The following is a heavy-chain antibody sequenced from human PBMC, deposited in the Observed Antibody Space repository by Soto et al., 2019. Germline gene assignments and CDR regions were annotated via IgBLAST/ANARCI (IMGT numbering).Heavy chain of an antibody. Sequence: PGESLKISCKGSGYSFTSYWISWVRQMPGKGLEWMGRIDPSDSYTNYSPSFQGHVTISADKSISTAYLQWSSLKASDTAMYYCARQGGSNENVLLWFGELAYPYYYYGMDVWGQGTTVTVS. CDR2: IDPSDSYT. CDR1: GYSFTSYW. V-gene: IGHV5-10-1*01. J-gene: IGHJ6*02. D-gene: IGHD3-10*01. CDR3: ARQGGSNENVLLWFGELAYPYYYYGMDV.